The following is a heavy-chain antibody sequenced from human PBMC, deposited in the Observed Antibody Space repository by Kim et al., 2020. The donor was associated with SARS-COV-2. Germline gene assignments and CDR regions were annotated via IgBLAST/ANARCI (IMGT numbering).Heavy chain of an antibody. CDR2: IDPSDSYT. Sequence: GESLKISCKGSGYSFTSYWISWVRQMPGKGLEWMGRIDPSDSYTNYSPSFQGHVTISADKSISTAYLQWSSLKASDTAMYYCAIHDFWSGYSGGPNDYWGQGTLVTVSS. CDR3: AIHDFWSGYSGGPNDY. V-gene: IGHV5-10-1*01. D-gene: IGHD3-3*01. CDR1: GYSFTSYW. J-gene: IGHJ4*02.